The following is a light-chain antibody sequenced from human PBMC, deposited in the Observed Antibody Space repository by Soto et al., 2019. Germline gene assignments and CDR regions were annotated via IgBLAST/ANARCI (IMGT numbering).Light chain of an antibody. V-gene: IGKV3-15*01. Sequence: EIVLTQSPATLSFSQCERATLSFSASQSVSNNLAWYQQKPGQAPRLLIYGASTRAAGIPASFSGSGSGTEFTLTISSLQSEDFGVYYCHQYNNLWTFGQGTRLEIK. CDR1: QSVSNN. J-gene: IGKJ5*01. CDR3: HQYNNLWT. CDR2: GAS.